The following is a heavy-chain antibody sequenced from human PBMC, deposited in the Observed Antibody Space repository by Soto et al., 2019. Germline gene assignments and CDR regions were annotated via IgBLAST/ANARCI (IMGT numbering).Heavy chain of an antibody. CDR1: GFTFSTYA. CDR2: ISDDGTNK. V-gene: IGHV3-30-3*01. D-gene: IGHD3-10*01. CDR3: PREGHGDWFDP. J-gene: IGHJ5*02. Sequence: GGSLRLSCAASGFTFSTYAMHWVRQAPGKGLEWVATISDDGTNKFYADSVKGRFTISRDNSKDTLYLQMNGLRPEDTAMYYCPREGHGDWFDPWGQGTLVTVSS.